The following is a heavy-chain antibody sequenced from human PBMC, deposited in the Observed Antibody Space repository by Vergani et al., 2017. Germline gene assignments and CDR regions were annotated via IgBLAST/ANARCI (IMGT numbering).Heavy chain of an antibody. Sequence: QLQLQESGPGLVKPSETLSLTCTVSGGSISSSSYYWGWIRQPPGKGLEWIGSIYYSGSTYYNPSLKSRVTISVDTSKNQFSLKLSSVTAADTAVYCCARDYGSYWVYWGQGTLVTVSS. D-gene: IGHD1-26*01. CDR3: ARDYGSYWVY. CDR1: GGSISSSSYY. J-gene: IGHJ4*02. V-gene: IGHV4-39*07. CDR2: IYYSGST.